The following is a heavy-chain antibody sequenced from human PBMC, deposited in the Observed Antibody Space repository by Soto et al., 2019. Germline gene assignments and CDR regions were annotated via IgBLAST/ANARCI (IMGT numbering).Heavy chain of an antibody. CDR1: GFTLSSYS. V-gene: IGHV3-21*01. CDR3: ARAKGQQLPLDY. CDR2: IHYSGKSM. D-gene: IGHD6-13*01. J-gene: IGHJ4*02. Sequence: EVQLVESGGSLVKPGGSLRLSCAASGFTLSSYSMNWVRQAPGKGLEWVSSIHYSGKSMFYADSVKGRFTISRDSATNSLHLQMNGLRAEDTAVYYCARAKGQQLPLDYWGQGTLVTVSS.